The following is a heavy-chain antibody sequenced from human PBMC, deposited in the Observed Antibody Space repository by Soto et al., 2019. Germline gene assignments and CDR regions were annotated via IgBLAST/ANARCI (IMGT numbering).Heavy chain of an antibody. D-gene: IGHD3-22*01. J-gene: IGHJ3*02. CDR2: ISYDGNNK. V-gene: IGHV3-30*18. Sequence: PGGSLRLSCAASGFTFRDYWMSWVRQAPGKGLEWVAVISYDGNNKYYAGSVKGRFTISRDNSKNTLYLQMNSLRAEDTAVYYCAKDLDFYDIGDGFDIWGQGTEVTVSS. CDR3: AKDLDFYDIGDGFDI. CDR1: GFTFRDYW.